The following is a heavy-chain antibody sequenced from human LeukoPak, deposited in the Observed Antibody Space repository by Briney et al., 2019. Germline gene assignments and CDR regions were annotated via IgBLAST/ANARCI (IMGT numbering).Heavy chain of an antibody. CDR3: ARDKIPRSYVRWFDP. Sequence: SETLPLTCAVYGVSFSGYYWSWIRQPPGKGLEWIGEINHSGSTNYNPSLKSRVTISVDTSKNQFSLKLSSVTAADTAVYYCARDKIPRSYVRWFDPWGQGTLVTVSS. D-gene: IGHD2-2*02. CDR1: GVSFSGYY. V-gene: IGHV4-34*01. J-gene: IGHJ5*02. CDR2: INHSGST.